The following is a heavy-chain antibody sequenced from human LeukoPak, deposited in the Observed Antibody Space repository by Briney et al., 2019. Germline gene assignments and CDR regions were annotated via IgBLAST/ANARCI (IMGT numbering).Heavy chain of an antibody. D-gene: IGHD7-27*01. CDR1: GYTFTGYY. J-gene: IGHJ4*02. Sequence: GASVKVSCKASGYTFTGYYMHWVRQAPGQGLEWMGWINPNSGGTNYAQKFQGWVTMTRDTSISTAYMELSRLRSDDTAVYYCARGRHWGYVRYFDYWGQGTLVTVSS. CDR2: INPNSGGT. V-gene: IGHV1-2*04. CDR3: ARGRHWGYVRYFDY.